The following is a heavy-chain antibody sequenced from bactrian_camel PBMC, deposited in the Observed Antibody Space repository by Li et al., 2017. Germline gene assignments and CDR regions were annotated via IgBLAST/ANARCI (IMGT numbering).Heavy chain of an antibody. CDR1: GFTLTDYH. Sequence: VQLVESGGGLVQPGGSLRLSCSASGFTLTDYHMSWVRQAPGKGLEWVSSITTRAGVIYYRESVRGRFTISRDNAKNTLYLQLNSLSTEDTAMYYCAANGDIWSEYKFWGQGTQVTVS. D-gene: IGHD6*01. CDR3: AANGDIWSEYKF. J-gene: IGHJ4*01. CDR2: ITTRAGVI. V-gene: IGHV3S40*01.